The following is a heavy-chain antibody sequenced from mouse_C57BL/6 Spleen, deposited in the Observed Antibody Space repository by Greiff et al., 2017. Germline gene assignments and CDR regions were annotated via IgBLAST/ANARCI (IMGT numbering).Heavy chain of an antibody. D-gene: IGHD1-1*01. Sequence: QVQLQQPGAELVKPGASVKLSCKASGYTFTSYWMQWVKQRPGQGLEWIGEIDPSDSYTNYNQKFKGKATLTVDTSSSTAYMQLSSLTSEDSAVYYCARGSSSVFDYWGQGTTLTVSS. CDR3: ARGSSSVFDY. CDR1: GYTFTSYW. V-gene: IGHV1-50*01. CDR2: IDPSDSYT. J-gene: IGHJ2*01.